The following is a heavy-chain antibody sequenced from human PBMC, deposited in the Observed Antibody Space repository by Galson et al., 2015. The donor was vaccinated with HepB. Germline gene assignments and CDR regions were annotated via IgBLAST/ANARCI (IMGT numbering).Heavy chain of an antibody. Sequence: SLRLSCAASGFTFSNAWMSWVRQAPGKGLEWVGRIRTKPNNYATTYTTSVKGRFTISRDDSKNTAYLQMNSLKTEDTAVYYCTRLAPLGMDVWGQGTTVTVSS. V-gene: IGHV3-73*01. CDR2: IRTKPNNYAT. J-gene: IGHJ6*02. CDR3: TRLAPLGMDV. CDR1: GFTFSNAW.